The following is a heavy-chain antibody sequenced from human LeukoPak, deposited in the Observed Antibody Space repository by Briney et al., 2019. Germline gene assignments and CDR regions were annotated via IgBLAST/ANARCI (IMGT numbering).Heavy chain of an antibody. Sequence: SETLSLTCAVYGGSFSGYYWSWIRQPPGKGLEWIGEINHSGSTNYNPSLKSRVTISVDTSKNQFSLKLSSVTAADTAVYYCARVGYSYGDPGYYYYYMNVWGKGTTVTISS. D-gene: IGHD5-18*01. V-gene: IGHV4-34*01. J-gene: IGHJ6*03. CDR1: GGSFSGYY. CDR2: INHSGST. CDR3: ARVGYSYGDPGYYYYYMNV.